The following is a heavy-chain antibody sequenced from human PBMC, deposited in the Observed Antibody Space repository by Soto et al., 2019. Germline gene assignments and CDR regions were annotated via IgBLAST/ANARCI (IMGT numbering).Heavy chain of an antibody. CDR3: VRRSVDYDSSGFHDNWYFDL. CDR1: GGSISSGYYY. CDR2: MYYIGGT. D-gene: IGHD3-22*01. Sequence: SETLSLTCTVSGGSISSGYYYWGWIRQPPGKGLEWIGSMYYIGGTYYNPSLRSRVTISVDTSKNQFSLKLSSVTAADTAVYYFVRRSVDYDSSGFHDNWYFDLGGRGTLVTASS. V-gene: IGHV4-39*01. J-gene: IGHJ2*01.